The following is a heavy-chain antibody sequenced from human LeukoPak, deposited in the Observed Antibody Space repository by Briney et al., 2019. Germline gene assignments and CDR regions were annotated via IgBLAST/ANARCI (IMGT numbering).Heavy chain of an antibody. D-gene: IGHD3-9*01. CDR1: GFTFSSYA. J-gene: IGHJ6*02. Sequence: GGSLRLSCAASGFTFSSYAMGWVRQAPGKGLEWVSTISGSGGSTYYADSVKGRFTVSRDNSKNTLYLQMNSLRGEDTAVYFCAKDPRSDILSGSYYFHGMDIWGQGTTVTVSS. V-gene: IGHV3-23*01. CDR2: ISGSGGST. CDR3: AKDPRSDILSGSYYFHGMDI.